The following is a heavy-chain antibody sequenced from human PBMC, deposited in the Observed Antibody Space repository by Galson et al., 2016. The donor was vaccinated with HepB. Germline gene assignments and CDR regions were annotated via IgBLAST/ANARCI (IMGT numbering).Heavy chain of an antibody. Sequence: SVKVSCKASGYSFTSYYMHWVRQAPGQGLEWMGIINPSGGSTRYAQKFQGRVTLTRDTSTNTIYMELSSLRSEDQAVYYCARSSTVTLWIQVWAKRYDYYYDGRDVWGQGTTVTVSS. V-gene: IGHV1-46*01. CDR1: GYSFTSYY. J-gene: IGHJ6*02. CDR2: INPSGGST. D-gene: IGHD5-18*01. CDR3: ARSSTVTLWIQVWAKRYDYYYDGRDV.